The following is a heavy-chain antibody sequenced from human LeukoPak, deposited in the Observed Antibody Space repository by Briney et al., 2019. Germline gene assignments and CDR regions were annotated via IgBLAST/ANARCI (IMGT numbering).Heavy chain of an antibody. CDR3: ARGRCDFWSGYYFDY. V-gene: IGHV3-66*01. CDR1: GFTVSSNY. CDR2: IYSGGST. Sequence: GGSLRLSCAASGFTVSSNYMSWVRQAPGKGLEWVSVIYSGGSTYYADSVKGRFTISRDNSKNTLYLQMNSLRAEDTAVYYCARGRCDFWSGYYFDYWGQGTLVTVSS. J-gene: IGHJ4*02. D-gene: IGHD3-3*01.